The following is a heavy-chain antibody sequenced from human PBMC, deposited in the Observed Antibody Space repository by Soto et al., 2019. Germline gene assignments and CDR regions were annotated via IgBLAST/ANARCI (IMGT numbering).Heavy chain of an antibody. Sequence: EVQLLESGGGLVQPGGSLRLSCAASGFTFRSYAMSWVRQVPGKGLEWVSGISGSGGSTYYADSVKGRFTISRDNSRNTLYMQMNGLRAEDTAVYYCGKDPNGDYVGGFDMRGQGTMVTVSS. J-gene: IGHJ3*02. CDR2: ISGSGGST. D-gene: IGHD4-17*01. CDR3: GKDPNGDYVGGFDM. V-gene: IGHV3-23*01. CDR1: GFTFRSYA.